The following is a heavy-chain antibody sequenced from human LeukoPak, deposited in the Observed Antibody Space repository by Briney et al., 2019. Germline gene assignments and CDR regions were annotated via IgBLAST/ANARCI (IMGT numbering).Heavy chain of an antibody. CDR1: GGSISSGGYS. Sequence: SETLSLTCAVSGGSISSGGYSWSWIRQPAGKGLEWIGRIYTSGSTNYNPSLKSRVTMSVDTSKNQFSLKLSSVTAADTAVYYCARSTTVVTPYSGYFDYWGQGTLVTVSS. CDR3: ARSTTVVTPYSGYFDY. D-gene: IGHD4-23*01. CDR2: IYTSGST. V-gene: IGHV4-61*02. J-gene: IGHJ4*02.